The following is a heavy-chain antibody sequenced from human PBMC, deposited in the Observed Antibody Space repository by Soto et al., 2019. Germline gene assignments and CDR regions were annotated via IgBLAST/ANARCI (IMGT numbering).Heavy chain of an antibody. J-gene: IGHJ4*02. CDR3: GKDGAITDYTYLDY. D-gene: IGHD1-26*01. CDR2: VSWDGRST. V-gene: IGHV3-43*01. Sequence: EVQLVESGGVVVQPGESLRLSCAASGFTFDDYSMHWVRQAPGKGLEWVSLVSWDGRSTYYADSVKGRFTVSRDNSKNSLYLQMNSLTTEDTAFYYRGKDGAITDYTYLDYWGQGALVTVSS. CDR1: GFTFDDYS.